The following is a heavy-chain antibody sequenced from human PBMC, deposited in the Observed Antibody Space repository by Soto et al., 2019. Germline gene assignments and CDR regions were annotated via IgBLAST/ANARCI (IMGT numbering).Heavy chain of an antibody. V-gene: IGHV3-23*01. J-gene: IGHJ4*02. Sequence: EVQLLESGGGLVQPGGSLRLSCAASGFTFSSYAMSWVRQAPGKGLEWVAAISGSGGSTYYADSVKGRFTISRDNSHNTLYLQMNSLRAEDTAVYYCAKPPGQWLKEGFDYWGQGTLVTVSS. CDR1: GFTFSSYA. CDR3: AKPPGQWLKEGFDY. CDR2: ISGSGGST. D-gene: IGHD6-19*01.